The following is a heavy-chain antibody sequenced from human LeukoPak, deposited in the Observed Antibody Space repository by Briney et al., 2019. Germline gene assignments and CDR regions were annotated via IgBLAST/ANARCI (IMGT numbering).Heavy chain of an antibody. D-gene: IGHD6-19*01. J-gene: IGHJ3*02. CDR2: IYYSGST. V-gene: IGHV4-31*03. Sequence: PSETLSLTCTVSGGSISSGGYYWSWIRQHPGKGLEWIGHIYYSGSTYYNPSLKSRVTISVDTSKNQFSLKLSSVTAADTAVYYCARAVDGSDAFDIWGQGTMVTVSS. CDR3: ARAVDGSDAFDI. CDR1: GGSISSGGYY.